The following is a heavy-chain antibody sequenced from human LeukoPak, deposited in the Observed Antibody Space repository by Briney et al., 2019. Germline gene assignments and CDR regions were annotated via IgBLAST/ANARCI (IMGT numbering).Heavy chain of an antibody. V-gene: IGHV1-18*04. CDR2: ISAYNGNT. J-gene: IGHJ5*02. CDR3: ARDVVRGVMYYWFDR. D-gene: IGHD3-10*01. CDR1: GYTFTSYG. Sequence: ASVKVSCKASGYTFTSYGISWVRQAPGQGLEWMGWISAYNGNTNYAQKLQGRVTMTTDTSTSTAYMELRSLRSDDTAVYYCARDVVRGVMYYWFDRWGQGTLVTVSS.